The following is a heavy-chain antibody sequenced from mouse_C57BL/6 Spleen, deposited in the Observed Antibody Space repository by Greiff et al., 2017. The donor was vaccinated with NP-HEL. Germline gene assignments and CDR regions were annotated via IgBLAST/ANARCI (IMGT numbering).Heavy chain of an antibody. CDR3: ARGRVTGTLYWYFDV. CDR2: INPSSGYT. V-gene: IGHV1-7*01. D-gene: IGHD4-1*01. J-gene: IGHJ1*03. CDR1: GYTFTSYW. Sequence: VQVVESGAELAKPGASVKLSCKASGYTFTSYWMHWVQQRPGQGLEWIGYINPSSGYTKYNQKFKDKATLTADKSSSTAYMQLSSLTYEDSAVYYCARGRVTGTLYWYFDVWGTGTTVTVSS.